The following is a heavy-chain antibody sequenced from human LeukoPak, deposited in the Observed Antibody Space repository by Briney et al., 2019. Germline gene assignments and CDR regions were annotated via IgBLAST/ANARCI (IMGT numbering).Heavy chain of an antibody. CDR1: GGSISSSNW. J-gene: IGHJ4*02. CDR3: ARTANWGSDY. D-gene: IGHD7-27*01. CDR2: IYHSGST. V-gene: IGHV4-4*02. Sequence: PSETLSLTCAVSGGSISSSNWWSWVRQPPGKGLEWIGEIYHSGSTYYNPSLKSRVTISVDTSKNQFSLKLSSVTAADTAVYYCARTANWGSDYWGQGTLVTVSS.